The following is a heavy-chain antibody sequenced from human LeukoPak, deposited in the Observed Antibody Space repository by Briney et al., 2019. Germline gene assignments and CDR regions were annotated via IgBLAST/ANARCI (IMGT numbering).Heavy chain of an antibody. J-gene: IGHJ4*02. CDR2: ITSDGSTT. V-gene: IGHV3-74*03. D-gene: IGHD3-3*01. CDR3: VRDNFGVDY. Sequence: GGSLRLSCAASGFTFSRYWMQWVRQAPGKGLVWVSHITSDGSTTTYADSVKGRFTTSRDNAKNTLYLQMNSLRAEDAAVYYCVRDNFGVDYWGQGTLVTVSS. CDR1: GFTFSRYW.